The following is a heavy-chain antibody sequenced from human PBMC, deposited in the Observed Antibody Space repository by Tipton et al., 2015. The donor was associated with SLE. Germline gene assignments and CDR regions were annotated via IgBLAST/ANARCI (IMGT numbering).Heavy chain of an antibody. Sequence: TLSLTCAVSGYPISSGYYWGWIRQPPGKGLEWIGSIYHSGSTYYNPSLKSRVTISVDTSQNQFSLKLNSVTAADTAVYYCARYDGGNHAFDYWGQGTLVTVSS. D-gene: IGHD4-23*01. CDR3: ARYDGGNHAFDY. J-gene: IGHJ4*02. CDR2: IYHSGST. CDR1: GYPISSGYY. V-gene: IGHV4-38-2*01.